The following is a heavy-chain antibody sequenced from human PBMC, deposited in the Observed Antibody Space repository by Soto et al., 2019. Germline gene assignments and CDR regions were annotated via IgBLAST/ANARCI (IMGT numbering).Heavy chain of an antibody. D-gene: IGHD3-22*01. CDR1: GYSFTSYW. CDR3: ARRPRADSSGYRYYYYGMDV. Sequence: PGESLKISCKGSGYSFTSYWISWVRQMPGKGLEWMGRIDPSDSYTNYSPSFQGHVTISADKSISTAYLQWSSLKASDTAMYYCARRPRADSSGYRYYYYGMDVWGQGTTVTVSS. V-gene: IGHV5-10-1*01. J-gene: IGHJ6*02. CDR2: IDPSDSYT.